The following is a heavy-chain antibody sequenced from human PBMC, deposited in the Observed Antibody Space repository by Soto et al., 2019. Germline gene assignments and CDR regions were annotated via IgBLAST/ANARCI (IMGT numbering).Heavy chain of an antibody. CDR3: AADYGSGSYYMVFDY. CDR2: IVVGSGNT. CDR1: GFTFTSSA. D-gene: IGHD3-10*01. V-gene: IGHV1-58*01. J-gene: IGHJ4*02. Sequence: GASVKVSCKASGFTFTSSAVQWVRQARGQRLEWIGWIVVGSGNTNYAQKFQERVTITRDMSTSTAYMELSSLRSEDTAVYYCAADYGSGSYYMVFDYWGQGTLVTV.